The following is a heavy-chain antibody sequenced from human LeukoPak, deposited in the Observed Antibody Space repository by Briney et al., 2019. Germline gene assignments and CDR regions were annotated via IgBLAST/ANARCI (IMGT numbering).Heavy chain of an antibody. CDR3: ARVGGVPATAMHIYYFDY. J-gene: IGHJ4*02. Sequence: SETLSLTCTVSGGSISSSSYYWGWIRQPPGKGLEWIGSIYYSGSTNYNPSLKSRVTISVDTSKNQFSLKLSSVTAADTAVYYCARVGGVPATAMHIYYFDYWGQGTLVTVSS. CDR2: IYYSGST. D-gene: IGHD2-2*01. V-gene: IGHV4-39*07. CDR1: GGSISSSSYY.